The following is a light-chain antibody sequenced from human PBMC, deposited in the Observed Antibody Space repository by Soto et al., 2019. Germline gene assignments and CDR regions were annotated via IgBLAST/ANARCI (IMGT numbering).Light chain of an antibody. CDR2: AAS. CDR1: QDISRW. V-gene: IGKV1-12*01. CDR3: QQTNCVPRT. J-gene: IGKJ2*01. Sequence: DIQMTQSPSSVSASVGDRVTITCRASQDISRWLAWYQQKPGEAPKLLIFAASSLQSGVPSRFSGSGSGTDFTLTISSLQPEDFATYYCQQTNCVPRTFGQGTKLEIK.